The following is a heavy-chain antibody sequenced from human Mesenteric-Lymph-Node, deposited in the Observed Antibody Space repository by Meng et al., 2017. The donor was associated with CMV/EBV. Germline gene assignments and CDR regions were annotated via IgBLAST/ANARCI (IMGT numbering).Heavy chain of an antibody. V-gene: IGHV5-51*01. Sequence: CKGSGYKFTSYWIGWVRQMPGKGLEWMGIIYPGDSDTRYSPSLQGQVTISADKSTNTVYLQWNSLRASDTAMYYCAKSAGGYLYYFDFWGQGTLVTVSS. D-gene: IGHD3-22*01. J-gene: IGHJ4*02. CDR3: AKSAGGYLYYFDF. CDR1: GYKFTSYW. CDR2: IYPGDSDT.